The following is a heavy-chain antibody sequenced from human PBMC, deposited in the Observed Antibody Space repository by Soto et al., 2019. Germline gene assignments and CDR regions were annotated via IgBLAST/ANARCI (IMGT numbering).Heavy chain of an antibody. V-gene: IGHV4-4*02. CDR3: ARYPGDGVFDY. J-gene: IGHJ4*02. D-gene: IGHD4-17*01. Sequence: QVQLQESGPGLVKPSGTLSLTCAVSGGSISSSNWWSWVRQPPGKGLEWIGENYHSGSTNYNPSRKGRVTISVDKSKHQSALKLRSVTAADTAVYYCARYPGDGVFDYWGQGTLVTVSS. CDR1: GGSISSSNW. CDR2: NYHSGST.